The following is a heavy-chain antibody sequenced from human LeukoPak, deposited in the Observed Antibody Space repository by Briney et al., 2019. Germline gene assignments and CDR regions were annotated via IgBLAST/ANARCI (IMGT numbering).Heavy chain of an antibody. D-gene: IGHD1-26*01. Sequence: GGSLRLSCAASGFTFRSFAMMWFRQAPGKGPEWVSSISGSAGEIYYADTVKGRFTISRDNSKNTLYLQVNSLRAEDTAVYYCAKGGKWDVTPFDYWGQGTLVTVSS. J-gene: IGHJ4*02. CDR3: AKGGKWDVTPFDY. V-gene: IGHV3-23*01. CDR1: GFTFRSFA. CDR2: ISGSAGEI.